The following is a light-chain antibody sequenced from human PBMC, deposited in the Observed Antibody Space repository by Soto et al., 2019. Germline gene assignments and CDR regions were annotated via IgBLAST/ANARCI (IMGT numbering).Light chain of an antibody. CDR3: QQYCTTPLT. CDR1: QSILYSSNNKNC. CDR2: WAS. J-gene: IGKJ4*01. V-gene: IGKV4-1*01. Sequence: DIVMTQSPDSLAVSLGERATINCKSSQSILYSSNNKNCLAWYQQKPGQPPKLLIYWASTRESGVPDRFSGSGSGTDFTLITSSLQAEEVAVYYCQQYCTTPLTFGGRTKVEIK.